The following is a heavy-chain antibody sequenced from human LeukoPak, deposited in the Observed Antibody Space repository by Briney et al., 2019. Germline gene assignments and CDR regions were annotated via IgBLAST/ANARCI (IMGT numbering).Heavy chain of an antibody. CDR2: MNPNSDKT. D-gene: IGHD3-10*01. J-gene: IGHJ6*02. Sequence: GASVKLSCKASGYTFTSYDIKGGRHATGQGLEWMGWMNPNSDKTGYAQKLQGRVTMTRNTSISTAYMELRSLRSEDKAVYYCARVDYYGSGSYLREYYYYGMDVWGQGTTVTASS. CDR3: ARVDYYGSGSYLREYYYYGMDV. CDR1: GYTFTSYD. V-gene: IGHV1-8*01.